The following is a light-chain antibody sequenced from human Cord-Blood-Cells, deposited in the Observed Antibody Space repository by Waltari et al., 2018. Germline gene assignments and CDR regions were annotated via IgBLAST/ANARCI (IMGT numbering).Light chain of an antibody. J-gene: IGLJ2*01. Sequence: SYELTQPPSVSVSPGQTASITCSGDKLGDKYDCCYQQKPGHSPVLVIYQDSKRPSGIPERFSGSNSGNTATLTISGTQAMDEADYYCQAWDSSTAVFGGGTKLTVL. CDR1: KLGDKY. V-gene: IGLV3-1*01. CDR3: QAWDSSTAV. CDR2: QDS.